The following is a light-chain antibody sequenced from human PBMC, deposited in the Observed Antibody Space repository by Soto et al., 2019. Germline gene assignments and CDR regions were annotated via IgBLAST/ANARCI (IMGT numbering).Light chain of an antibody. J-gene: IGKJ3*01. CDR2: GAS. CDR1: ADIRTS. V-gene: IGKV1-33*01. Sequence: DIQMTQSPSSLSASVGARVSSTCQASADIRTSLSWFQHKPGRAPKLLIYGASCLETGVPSRFRGSGSGTDFTLTISSLQPEDIATYYCQQYNNSPPFSFGPGTIVDVK. CDR3: QQYNNSPPFS.